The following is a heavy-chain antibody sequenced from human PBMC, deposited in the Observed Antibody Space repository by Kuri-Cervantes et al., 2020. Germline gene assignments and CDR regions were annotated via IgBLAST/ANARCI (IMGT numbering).Heavy chain of an antibody. D-gene: IGHD1-7*01. J-gene: IGHJ6*02. CDR1: GFTVSSNY. CDR2: IYSGGST. V-gene: IGHV3-53*01. Sequence: GESLKISCAASGFTVSSNYMSWVRQAPGKGLEWVSVIYSGGSTYYADSVKGRFTISRDNSKNTLYLQMNSLRAEDTAVYYCARGSITGTTLGYYGMDIWGQGTTVTVSS. CDR3: ARGSITGTTLGYYGMDI.